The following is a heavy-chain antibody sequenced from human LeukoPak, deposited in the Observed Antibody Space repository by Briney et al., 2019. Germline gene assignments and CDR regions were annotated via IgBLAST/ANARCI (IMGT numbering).Heavy chain of an antibody. CDR2: MNPNSGNT. CDR3: ARGYSYGYGADY. V-gene: IGHV1-8*03. Sequence: ASVKVSCKASGYTFTSYDINWVRQATGQGREWMGWMNPNSGNTGYAQKFQGRVTITRNTSISTAYMELSSLRSEDTAVYYCARGYSYGYGADYWGQGTLVTVSS. J-gene: IGHJ4*02. D-gene: IGHD5-18*01. CDR1: GYTFTSYD.